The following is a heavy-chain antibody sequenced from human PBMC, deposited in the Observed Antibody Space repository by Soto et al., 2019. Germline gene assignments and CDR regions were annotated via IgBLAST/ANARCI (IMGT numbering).Heavy chain of an antibody. J-gene: IGHJ4*02. CDR2: IYYSGST. V-gene: IGHV4-30-4*01. Sequence: QVQLQESGPGLVKPSQTLSLTCTVSGGSISSGDYYWSWIRQPPGKGLEWIGYIYYSGSTYYNPSLKSRVTISVDTSKNQFSVKLSSVTAADTAVYYCARVARNIKGYFDYWGQGTLVTVSS. CDR1: GGSISSGDYY. D-gene: IGHD1-1*01. CDR3: ARVARNIKGYFDY.